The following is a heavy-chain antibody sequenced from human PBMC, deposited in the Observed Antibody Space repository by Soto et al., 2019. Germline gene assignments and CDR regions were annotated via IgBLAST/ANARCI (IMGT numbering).Heavy chain of an antibody. J-gene: IGHJ4*02. CDR3: ATQRTPDFTHACSEG. D-gene: IGHD3-3*01. CDR2: IDYSGST. CDR1: GDTISSRSYY. Sequence: ETLSLTCTVTGDTISSRSYYWGWILQPPGKGLEWIGSIDYSGSTYNNPSLRSRVSMSTDTSTDKFSLKLNSVPAADTTLYFCATQRTPDFTHACSEGWGPGYRVIVSS. V-gene: IGHV4-39*01.